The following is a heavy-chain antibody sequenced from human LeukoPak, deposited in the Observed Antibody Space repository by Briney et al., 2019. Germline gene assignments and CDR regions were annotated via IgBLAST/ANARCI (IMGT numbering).Heavy chain of an antibody. Sequence: GGSLRLSCAASGFTVSSNYMSRVRQAPGKGLEWVSVIYSISGTYYADSVRGRFTISRDNSKNTLYLQMNSQRAEDTAVYYCARGYEYSYGHYYFDYWGQGTLVTVSS. CDR2: IYSISGT. D-gene: IGHD5-18*01. V-gene: IGHV3-53*01. CDR3: ARGYEYSYGHYYFDY. CDR1: GFTVSSNY. J-gene: IGHJ4*02.